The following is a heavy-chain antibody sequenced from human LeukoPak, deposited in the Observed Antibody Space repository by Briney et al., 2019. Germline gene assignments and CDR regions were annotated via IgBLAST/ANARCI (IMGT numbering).Heavy chain of an antibody. CDR1: GGSFSGYY. D-gene: IGHD3-22*01. CDR2: INHSGST. CDR3: ARRIKRYYYDSSGYYSNWFDP. Sequence: SETLSLTCAVYGGSFSGYYWSWIRQPPGKGLEWIGEINHSGSTNYNPSLKSRVTISVDTSKNQFSLKLSSVTAADTAVYYCARRIKRYYYDSSGYYSNWFDPWGQGTLVTVSS. V-gene: IGHV4-34*01. J-gene: IGHJ5*02.